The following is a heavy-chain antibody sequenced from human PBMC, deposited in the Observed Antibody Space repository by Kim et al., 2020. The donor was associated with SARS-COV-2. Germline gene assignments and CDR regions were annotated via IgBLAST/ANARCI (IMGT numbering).Heavy chain of an antibody. J-gene: IGHJ3*02. CDR3: AREQAHSSTLLDAFDI. D-gene: IGHD6-13*01. Sequence: SGKGRFTISRDNSKNTLYLQMNSLRAEDTAVYYCAREQAHSSTLLDAFDIWGQGTMVTVSS. V-gene: IGHV3-30*07.